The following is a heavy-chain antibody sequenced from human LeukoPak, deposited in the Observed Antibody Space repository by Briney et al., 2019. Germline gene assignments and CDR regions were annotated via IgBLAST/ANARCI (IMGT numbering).Heavy chain of an antibody. V-gene: IGHV1-24*01. J-gene: IGHJ4*02. Sequence: ASVKVSCKASGYTFTGYYMHWVRQAPGKGLEWMGGFDPEDGETIYAQKFEGRVNMTEDTSTDTAYMELSKLRSEDTAVYYCATSEGNWGQGTLVTVSS. CDR3: ATSEGN. D-gene: IGHD1-26*01. CDR1: GYTFTGYY. CDR2: FDPEDGET.